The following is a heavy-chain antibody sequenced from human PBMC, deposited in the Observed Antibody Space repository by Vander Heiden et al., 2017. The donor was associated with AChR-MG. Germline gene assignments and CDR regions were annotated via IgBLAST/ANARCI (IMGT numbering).Heavy chain of an antibody. CDR2: ISWDGGST. CDR1: GFTFDDYA. D-gene: IGHD6-19*01. CDR3: AKDISVAGTGWFDP. Sequence: EVQLVESGGVVVQPGGSLRLSCAASGFTFDDYAMHWVRQAPGKGLEWVSLISWDGGSTYYADSVKGRFTISRDNSKNSLYLQMNSLRAEDTALYYCAKDISVAGTGWFDPWGQGTLVTVSS. V-gene: IGHV3-43D*04. J-gene: IGHJ5*02.